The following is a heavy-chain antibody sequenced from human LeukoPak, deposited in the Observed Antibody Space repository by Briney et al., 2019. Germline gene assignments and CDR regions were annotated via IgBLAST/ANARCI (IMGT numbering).Heavy chain of an antibody. Sequence: KPSETLSLTCTVSGGSISSYYWSWIRQPPGKGLEWIGRINTSGSTNYNPSLKSRVTISVDTSKNQFSLKLSSVTAADTAVYYCASIQSYYFGLDVWGQGTTVTVSS. V-gene: IGHV4-4*08. CDR1: GGSISSYY. CDR2: INTSGST. J-gene: IGHJ6*02. D-gene: IGHD4-11*01. CDR3: ASIQSYYFGLDV.